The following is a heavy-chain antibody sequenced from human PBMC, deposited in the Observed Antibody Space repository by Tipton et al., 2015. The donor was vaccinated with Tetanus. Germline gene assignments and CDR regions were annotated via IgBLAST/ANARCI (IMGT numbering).Heavy chain of an antibody. V-gene: IGHV3-53*01. J-gene: IGHJ4*02. CDR2: LYSGGGP. Sequence: QLVQSGGTLIQPGGSLRLSCAASGFAVAVNYMTWVRQAPGKGLEWVSVLYSGGGPNYADSVKGRFTISRDNAKSSLFLQMNSLRAEDTAVYYCTSGSALDYWGQGAMVAVSS. D-gene: IGHD6-25*01. CDR3: TSGSALDY. CDR1: GFAVAVNY.